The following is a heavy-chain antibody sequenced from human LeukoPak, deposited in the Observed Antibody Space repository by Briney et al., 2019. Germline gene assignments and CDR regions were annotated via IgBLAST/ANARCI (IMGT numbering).Heavy chain of an antibody. CDR3: GRDLASSWYAFDY. V-gene: IGHV3-30-3*01. CDR2: ISYDGSNK. Sequence: GGSLRLSCAASGFTFSSYAMHWVRQAPGKGLEWVAVISYDGSNKYYADSVKGRFTISRDNSKNTLYLQMNSLRAEDTAVYYCGRDLASSWYAFDYWGQGTLVTVSS. J-gene: IGHJ4*02. D-gene: IGHD6-13*01. CDR1: GFTFSSYA.